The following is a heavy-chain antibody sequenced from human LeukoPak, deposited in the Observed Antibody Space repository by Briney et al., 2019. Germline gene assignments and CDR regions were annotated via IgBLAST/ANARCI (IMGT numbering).Heavy chain of an antibody. CDR2: INWNGGST. Sequence: GGSLRLSCAASGFTFDDYGMSWVRQAPGKGLEWVSGINWNGGSTGYADSVKGRFTISRDNAKNSLSLQMNSLRAEDTALYYCARVFAYSSSWYAGGFGYWGQGTLVTVSS. CDR3: ARVFAYSSSWYAGGFGY. CDR1: GFTFDDYG. V-gene: IGHV3-20*04. D-gene: IGHD6-13*01. J-gene: IGHJ4*02.